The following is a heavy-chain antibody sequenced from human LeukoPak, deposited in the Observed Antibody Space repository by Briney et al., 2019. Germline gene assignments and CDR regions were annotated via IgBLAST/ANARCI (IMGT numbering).Heavy chain of an antibody. V-gene: IGHV4-34*01. CDR3: ARGPLLFCSSTSCYPRNDY. D-gene: IGHD2-2*01. Sequence: SETLSLTCAVYGGSFSGYYWSWIRQPPGKGLEWIGEINHSGSTNYNPSLKSRVTISVDTSKNQFSLKLSSVTAAETAVYYCARGPLLFCSSTSCYPRNDYWGQGTLVTVSS. J-gene: IGHJ4*02. CDR1: GGSFSGYY. CDR2: INHSGST.